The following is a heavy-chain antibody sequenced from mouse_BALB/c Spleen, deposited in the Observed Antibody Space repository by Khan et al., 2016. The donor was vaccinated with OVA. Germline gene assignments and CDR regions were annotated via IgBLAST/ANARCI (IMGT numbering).Heavy chain of an antibody. J-gene: IGHJ2*01. Sequence: VQLKESGPELEKPGASVKISCKASGYSFTGYNMNWVKQSPGKSLEWIGNIDPYSGGATYNQKFKGKATLTVDKSSSTAYMQLKSLTSEDSAVYDFTRGYCSYDMYYFDYWGQGTTLTVSS. V-gene: IGHV1-42*01. CDR1: GYSFTGYN. D-gene: IGHD1-1*01. CDR2: IDPYSGGA. CDR3: TRGYCSYDMYYFDY.